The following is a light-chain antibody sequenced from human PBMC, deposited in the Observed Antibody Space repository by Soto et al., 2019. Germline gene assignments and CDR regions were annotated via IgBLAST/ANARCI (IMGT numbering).Light chain of an antibody. Sequence: EIVLTQSPAPLSLSPGERATLFCGASQSVSSYLAWYQQKPGQAPRLLIYDASNRATGIPARFSGSGSGTDFTLTISSLQPEDFAVYYCQQRSNWPITFGQGTRLEI. CDR1: QSVSSY. V-gene: IGKV3-11*01. CDR2: DAS. CDR3: QQRSNWPIT. J-gene: IGKJ5*01.